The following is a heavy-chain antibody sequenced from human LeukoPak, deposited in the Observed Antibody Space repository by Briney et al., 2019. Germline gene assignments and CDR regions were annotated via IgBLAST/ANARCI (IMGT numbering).Heavy chain of an antibody. CDR1: GFTFSTYE. CDR3: ARRYCSSTSCTLDY. CDR2: ISSGGSTT. Sequence: HPGGSLRLSCAASGFTFSTYEMNWVRQAPGRGLEWVSNISSGGSTTYYADSVKGRLTISRDNDKNSLYLQMNNLRGDDTAVYYCARRYCSSTSCTLDYWGQGTQVTVSS. J-gene: IGHJ4*02. D-gene: IGHD2-2*01. V-gene: IGHV3-48*03.